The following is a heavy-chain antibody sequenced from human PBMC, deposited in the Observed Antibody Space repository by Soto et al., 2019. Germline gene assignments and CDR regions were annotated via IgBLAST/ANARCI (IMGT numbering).Heavy chain of an antibody. CDR2: IHHSGST. Sequence: SETLSLTCAVSGYSIRSDYYWGWIRQPPGKGLEWIGGIHHSGSTYHNPSLKSRVTISVDTSKTQFSLKLSSVTAADTAVYYCARGGIVVVVAVPHWFDPWGQGTLVTVSS. V-gene: IGHV4-38-2*01. CDR1: GYSIRSDYY. D-gene: IGHD2-15*01. J-gene: IGHJ5*02. CDR3: ARGGIVVVVAVPHWFDP.